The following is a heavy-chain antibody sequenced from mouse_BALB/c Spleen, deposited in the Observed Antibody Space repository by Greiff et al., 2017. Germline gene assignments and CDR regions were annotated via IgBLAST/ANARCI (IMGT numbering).Heavy chain of an antibody. V-gene: IGHV5-17*02. D-gene: IGHD1-1*01. J-gene: IGHJ2*01. Sequence: DVMLVESGGGLVQPGGSRKLSCAASGFTFSSFGMHWVRQAPEKGLEWVAYISSGSSTIYYADTVKGRFTISRDNPKNTLFLQMTSLRSEDTAMYYCARSWDYYGSSYFDYWGQGTTLTVSS. CDR2: ISSGSSTI. CDR3: ARSWDYYGSSYFDY. CDR1: GFTFSSFG.